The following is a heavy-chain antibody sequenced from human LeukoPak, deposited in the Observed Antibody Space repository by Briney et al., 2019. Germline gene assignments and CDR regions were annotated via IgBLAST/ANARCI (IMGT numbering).Heavy chain of an antibody. V-gene: IGHV3-23*01. D-gene: IGHD5-18*01. CDR2: ISGSGGST. J-gene: IGHJ4*02. CDR3: AKDQIYSYGFDY. CDR1: GFTFSSYA. Sequence: GGSLRLSCAASGFTFSSYAMSWVRKAPGKGLEGVSAISGSGGSTYYADSVKGRFTISRDNSKNTLYLQMNSLRAEDTAVYYCAKDQIYSYGFDYWGQGTLVTVSS.